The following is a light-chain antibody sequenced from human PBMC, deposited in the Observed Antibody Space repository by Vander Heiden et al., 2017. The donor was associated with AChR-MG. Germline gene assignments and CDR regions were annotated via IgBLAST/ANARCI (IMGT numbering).Light chain of an antibody. CDR3: QQEGDSPGT. J-gene: IGKJ3*01. Sequence: EIVLTQSPGTLSLSPGETATLSCRASQSVSSSYLAWYQQKPGQAPRLLIYGASSRATDIPDRFSGSGSGADFTLTISRLVPEDFAVYYCQQEGDSPGTFGPGTKVDI. CDR1: QSVSSSY. CDR2: GAS. V-gene: IGKV3-20*01.